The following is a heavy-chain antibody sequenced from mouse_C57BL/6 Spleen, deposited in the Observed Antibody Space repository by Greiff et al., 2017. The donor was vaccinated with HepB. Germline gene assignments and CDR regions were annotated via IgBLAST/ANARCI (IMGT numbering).Heavy chain of an antibody. CDR1: GYAFTNYL. CDR2: INPGSGGT. CDR3: ARGNYGSSPAWFAY. V-gene: IGHV1-54*01. Sequence: VQLQQSGAELVRPGTSVKVSCKASGYAFTNYLIEWVKQRPGQGLEWIGVINPGSGGTNYNEKFKGKATLTADKSSSTAYMQLSSLTSEESAVYFCARGNYGSSPAWFAYWGQGTLVTVSA. J-gene: IGHJ3*01. D-gene: IGHD1-1*01.